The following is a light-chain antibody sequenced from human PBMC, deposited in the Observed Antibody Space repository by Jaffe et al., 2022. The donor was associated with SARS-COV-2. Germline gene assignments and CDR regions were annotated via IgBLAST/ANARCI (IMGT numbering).Light chain of an antibody. J-gene: IGKJ4*01. CDR2: DAS. Sequence: EIVLTQSPATLSLSPGERATLSCRASQNLNYYLAWYQQRPGQAPRLLIYDASNRAAGIPARFSGSGSGTDFTLTISSLEPEDFAVYYCQQRSNWPPLTFGGGTKVEI. CDR1: QNLNYY. CDR3: QQRSNWPPLT. V-gene: IGKV3-11*01.